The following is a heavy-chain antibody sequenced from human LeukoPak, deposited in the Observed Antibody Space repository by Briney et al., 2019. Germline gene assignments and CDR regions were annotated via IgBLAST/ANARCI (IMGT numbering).Heavy chain of an antibody. Sequence: SETLSLTCAVYGGSFSGYYWTWIRQPPGKGLEWIGEINHSGSTNYNPSLKSRVTISVDTSKNQFSLKLSSVTAADTAVYYCAKGGEKGLVVWGQGTLVTVSS. CDR1: GGSFSGYY. V-gene: IGHV4-34*01. D-gene: IGHD3/OR15-3a*01. CDR3: AKGGEKGLVV. J-gene: IGHJ4*02. CDR2: INHSGST.